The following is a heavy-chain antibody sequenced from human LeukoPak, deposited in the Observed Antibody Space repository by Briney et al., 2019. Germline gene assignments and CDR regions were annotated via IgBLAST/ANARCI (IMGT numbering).Heavy chain of an antibody. Sequence: ASVKVSCKASGYTFTGYYMHWVRQAPGQGLEWMGWINPNSGGTNYAQKFQGRVTMTRDTSISTAYMELSRLGSDDTAVYYCARDKWELRAIDYWGQGTLVTVSS. V-gene: IGHV1-2*02. CDR3: ARDKWELRAIDY. CDR2: INPNSGGT. CDR1: GYTFTGYY. D-gene: IGHD1-26*01. J-gene: IGHJ4*02.